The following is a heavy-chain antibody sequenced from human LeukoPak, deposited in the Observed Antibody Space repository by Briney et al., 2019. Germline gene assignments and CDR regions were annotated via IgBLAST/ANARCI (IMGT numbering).Heavy chain of an antibody. Sequence: SETLSLTCAVYGGSFSGYYWSWIRQPPGKGLEWIGEINHSGSTNYNPSLKSRVTISVDTSKNQFSLKLTSVTAADTAVYYCARQSRTYDSYNWFDPWGQGTLVAVSS. J-gene: IGHJ5*02. V-gene: IGHV4-34*01. CDR1: GGSFSGYY. CDR2: INHSGST. D-gene: IGHD3-22*01. CDR3: ARQSRTYDSYNWFDP.